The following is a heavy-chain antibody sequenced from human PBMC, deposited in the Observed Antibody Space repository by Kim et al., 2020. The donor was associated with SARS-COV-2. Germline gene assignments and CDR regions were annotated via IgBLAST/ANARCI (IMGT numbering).Heavy chain of an antibody. V-gene: IGHV3-30*18. CDR1: GFTFSSYG. CDR3: AKDPYCSSTSCPWV. Sequence: GGSLRLSCAASGFTFSSYGMHWVRQAPGKGLEWVAVISYDGSNKYYADSVKGRFTISRDNSKNTLYLQMNSLRAEDTAVYYCAKDPYCSSTSCPWVWGQG. CDR2: ISYDGSNK. J-gene: IGHJ1*01. D-gene: IGHD2-2*01.